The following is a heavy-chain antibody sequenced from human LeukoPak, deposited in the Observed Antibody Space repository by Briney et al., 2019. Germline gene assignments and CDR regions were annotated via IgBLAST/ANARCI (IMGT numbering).Heavy chain of an antibody. CDR1: GGTFSSYA. V-gene: IGHV1-69*04. CDR3: ASARCSGGSCYSEIDY. D-gene: IGHD2-15*01. J-gene: IGHJ4*02. CDR2: IIPILGIA. Sequence: SVKVSCKASGGTFSSYAISWVRQAPGQGLEWMGRIIPILGIANYAQKFQGRVTITADKSTSTAYMELSSLRSEDTAVYYCASARCSGGSCYSEIDYWGQGTLVTVSS.